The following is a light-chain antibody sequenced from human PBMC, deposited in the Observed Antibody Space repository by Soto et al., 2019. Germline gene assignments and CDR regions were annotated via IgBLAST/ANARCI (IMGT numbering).Light chain of an antibody. CDR3: QQYGSSLIT. V-gene: IGKV3-20*01. J-gene: IGKJ5*01. Sequence: EIVLTQSPGTLSLSPGERATLSCRASQSFSSNFLAWYQQKPGQAPRLLIYGASSRATGIPDRFSGSGSGTDFTLTISRLEPEDFAVYYCQQYGSSLITFGQGTRLEIK. CDR1: QSFSSNF. CDR2: GAS.